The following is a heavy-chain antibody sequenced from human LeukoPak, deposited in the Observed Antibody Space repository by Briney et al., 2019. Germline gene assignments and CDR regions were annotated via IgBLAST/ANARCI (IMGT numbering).Heavy chain of an antibody. CDR1: GFTFSPFT. CDR3: ARDYGGNSDY. V-gene: IGHV3-21*01. J-gene: IGHJ4*02. D-gene: IGHD4-23*01. CDR2: ITSTSAYI. Sequence: PGGSLRLSCAGSGFTFSPFTMNWVRQAPGKGLEWVSSITSTSAYIYYADSVKGRFTISRDNAKKSLYLQMSSLRDEDTAVYYCARDYGGNSDYWGQGALVTVSS.